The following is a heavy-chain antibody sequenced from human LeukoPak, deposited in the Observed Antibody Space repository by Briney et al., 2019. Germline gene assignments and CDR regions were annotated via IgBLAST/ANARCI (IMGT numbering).Heavy chain of an antibody. CDR3: AGARGAVAGDFDC. Sequence: GGSLRLSCAASGFTFSSYEMNWVRQAPGKGLEWVSYISSSGSTIYYADSVKGRFTISRDTSRNTLYLQMNSLRAEDTAVYYCAGARGAVAGDFDCWGQGTLVTVSS. CDR1: GFTFSSYE. J-gene: IGHJ4*02. V-gene: IGHV3-48*03. D-gene: IGHD6-19*01. CDR2: ISSSGSTI.